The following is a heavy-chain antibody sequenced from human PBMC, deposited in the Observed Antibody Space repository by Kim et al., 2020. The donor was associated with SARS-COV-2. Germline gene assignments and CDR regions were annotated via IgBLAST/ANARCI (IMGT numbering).Heavy chain of an antibody. CDR2: ISSSSSYI. CDR1: GFTFSSYS. Sequence: GGSLRLSCAASGFTFSSYSMNWVRQAPGKGLEWVSSISSSSSYIYYADSVKGRFTISRDNAKNSLYLQMNSLRAEDTAVYYCAREEQDIVVVVAAAPWGWFEPWGQGTLVTVSS. D-gene: IGHD2-15*01. CDR3: AREEQDIVVVVAAAPWGWFEP. V-gene: IGHV3-21*01. J-gene: IGHJ5*02.